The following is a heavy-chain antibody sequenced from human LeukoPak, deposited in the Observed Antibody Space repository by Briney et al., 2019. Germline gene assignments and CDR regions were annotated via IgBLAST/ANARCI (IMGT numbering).Heavy chain of an antibody. CDR3: ARCRLRLGELSLGFVRYFDY. V-gene: IGHV1-18*01. Sequence: ASVKVSCKASGYTFTSYGISWVRQAPGQGLEWMGWISAYNGNTNYAQKLQGRVTMTTDTSTSTAYMELTSLRSDDTAVYYCARCRLRLGELSLGFVRYFDYWGKGNLVTVSS. D-gene: IGHD3-16*02. CDR1: GYTFTSYG. CDR2: ISAYNGNT. J-gene: IGHJ4*02.